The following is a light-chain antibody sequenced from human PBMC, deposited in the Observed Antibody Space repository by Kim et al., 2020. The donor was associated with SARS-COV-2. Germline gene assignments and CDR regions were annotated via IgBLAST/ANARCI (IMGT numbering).Light chain of an antibody. V-gene: IGLV3-1*01. Sequence: VSPEQTARITCSGDKLGDKYACWYQQKPGQSPVLVIYQDSKRPSGIPERFSGSNSGNTATLTISGTQAMDEADYYCQAWDSSTLYVFGTGTKVTVL. CDR2: QDS. CDR1: KLGDKY. CDR3: QAWDSSTLYV. J-gene: IGLJ1*01.